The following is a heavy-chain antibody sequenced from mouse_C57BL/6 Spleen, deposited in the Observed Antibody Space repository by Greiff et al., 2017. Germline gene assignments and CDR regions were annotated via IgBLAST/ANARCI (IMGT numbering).Heavy chain of an antibody. V-gene: IGHV1-55*01. Sequence: QVQLQQPGAELVKPGASVKMSCKASGYTFTSYWITWVKQRPGQGLEWIGDIYPGSGSTNYNEKFKSKATLTVDTSSSTAYMQLSNLTAEDSAVYYCARHYDYDVGAIDYWGQGASVTVSS. J-gene: IGHJ4*01. CDR1: GYTFTSYW. D-gene: IGHD2-4*01. CDR2: IYPGSGST. CDR3: ARHYDYDVGAIDY.